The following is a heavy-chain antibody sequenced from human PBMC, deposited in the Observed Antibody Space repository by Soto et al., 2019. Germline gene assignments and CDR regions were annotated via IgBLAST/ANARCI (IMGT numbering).Heavy chain of an antibody. V-gene: IGHV3-30*18. Sequence: QVQLVESGGGVVQPGGSLRLSCVASGFIFGSYGMHWVREAPGEGLEWVAVISYDGTNKYYADSVKGRFTISRDNSKNTLWLQMNSLRAEDTAVYYCAQVPRYTVTPPDDYWGQGTLVTVSS. CDR1: GFIFGSYG. D-gene: IGHD4-17*01. CDR3: AQVPRYTVTPPDDY. CDR2: ISYDGTNK. J-gene: IGHJ4*02.